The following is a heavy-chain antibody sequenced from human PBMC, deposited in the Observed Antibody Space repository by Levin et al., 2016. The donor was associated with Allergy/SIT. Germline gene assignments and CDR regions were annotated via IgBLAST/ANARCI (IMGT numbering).Heavy chain of an antibody. J-gene: IGHJ4*02. CDR1: GFTFSSYA. CDR3: AKDPTGATTGYFDS. V-gene: IGHV3-23*01. D-gene: IGHD1-1*01. CDR2: ISGSGGST. Sequence: GESLKISCAASGFTFSSYAMSWVRQAPGKGLEWVSAISGSGGSTYYADSVKGRFTISRDNSKNTLYLQMNSLRAEDTAVYYCAKDPTGATTGYFDSWGQGTLVTVS.